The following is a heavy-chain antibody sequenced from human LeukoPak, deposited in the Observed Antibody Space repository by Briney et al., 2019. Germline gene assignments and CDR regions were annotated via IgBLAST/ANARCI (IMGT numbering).Heavy chain of an antibody. Sequence: ASVKVSCKASGYTFTSYYMHWVRQAPGQGLKWLGLINLSGGSTSYAQKFQGRVTMTRDTSTSTVYMELSSLRSEDTAVYYCARVWEYYYDSSGYRGAFDIWGQGTMVTVSS. J-gene: IGHJ3*02. CDR3: ARVWEYYYDSSGYRGAFDI. CDR2: INLSGGST. V-gene: IGHV1-46*01. D-gene: IGHD3-22*01. CDR1: GYTFTSYY.